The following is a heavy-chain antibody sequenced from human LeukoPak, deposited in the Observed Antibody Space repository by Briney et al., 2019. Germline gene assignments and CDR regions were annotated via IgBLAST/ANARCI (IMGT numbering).Heavy chain of an antibody. Sequence: ASVKVSCKASGYTFTGYYMHWVRQAPGQGLEWMGWINPNSGGTNYAQKFQGRVTMTRDTSISTAYMELSRLRSDDTAVHYCARDIGYCSGGSCANWFDPWGQGTLVTVSS. CDR1: GYTFTGYY. CDR2: INPNSGGT. V-gene: IGHV1-2*02. D-gene: IGHD2-15*01. J-gene: IGHJ5*02. CDR3: ARDIGYCSGGSCANWFDP.